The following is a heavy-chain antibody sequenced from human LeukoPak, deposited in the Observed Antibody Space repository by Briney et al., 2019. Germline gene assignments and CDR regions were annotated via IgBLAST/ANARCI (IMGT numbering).Heavy chain of an antibody. D-gene: IGHD3-22*01. CDR3: STVGSTMISDAFDI. J-gene: IGHJ3*02. Sequence: PGGSLRLSCAASGFTFSNAWMNWVRQAPGKGLEWVGRIKSKIDGGTTDYAAPVKSRFSISRDDSKNKLYLQMNSLKIDDTAVYYCSTVGSTMISDAFDIWGQGTMVTVSS. V-gene: IGHV3-15*01. CDR2: IKSKIDGGTT. CDR1: GFTFSNAW.